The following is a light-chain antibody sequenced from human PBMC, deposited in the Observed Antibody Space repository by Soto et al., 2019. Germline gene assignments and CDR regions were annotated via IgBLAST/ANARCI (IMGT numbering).Light chain of an antibody. Sequence: DIVMTQSPDSLAVSLGERATINCKSSQSVLYSSNNKNYLAWYQQQPGQPPKLLIYWASTRESGVPDRFSGSGSGTDFTLTSTSLQAEDVAVYYCQQYYDTPYTFGQGTKLEIK. J-gene: IGKJ2*01. CDR2: WAS. CDR1: QSVLYSSNNKNY. V-gene: IGKV4-1*01. CDR3: QQYYDTPYT.